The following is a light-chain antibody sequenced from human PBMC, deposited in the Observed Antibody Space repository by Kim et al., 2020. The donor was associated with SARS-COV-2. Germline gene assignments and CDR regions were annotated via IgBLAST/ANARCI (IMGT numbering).Light chain of an antibody. J-gene: IGLJ1*01. CDR1: KWGDKY. CDR3: QAWDSSTEV. V-gene: IGLV3-1*01. CDR2: QDS. Sequence: VSPGQTASITCSGDKWGDKYACWYQQKPGQSPVLVIYQDSKRPSGIPERFSGSNSGNTATLTISGTQAMDEADYYCQAWDSSTEVFGTGTKVT.